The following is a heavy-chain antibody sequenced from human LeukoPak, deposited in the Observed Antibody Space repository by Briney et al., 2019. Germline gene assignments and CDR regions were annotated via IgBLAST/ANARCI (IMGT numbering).Heavy chain of an antibody. CDR3: AKDPPSYGRGAYYFDY. D-gene: IGHD2-8*01. J-gene: IGHJ4*02. CDR2: IRYDGSNK. Sequence: PGRSLRLSCAASGFTLSSYAMHWVRQAPGKGLEWVAFIRYDGSNKYYADSVKGRFTISRDNSKNTLYLQMNSLRAEDTAVYYGAKDPPSYGRGAYYFDYWGQGTLVTVSS. CDR1: GFTLSSYA. V-gene: IGHV3-30*02.